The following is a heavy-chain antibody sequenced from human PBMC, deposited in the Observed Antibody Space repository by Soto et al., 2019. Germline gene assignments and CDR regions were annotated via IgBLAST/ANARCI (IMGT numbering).Heavy chain of an antibody. Sequence: SETLSLTCTVSGGSISSYHWSWIRQPPGKGLEWIGYIFYSGSTNYNPSLKSRVTISVDTSKNQFSLKLSSVTAADTAVYYCARHDYFGSGNKYYYYGMDVWGQGTTVTVSS. CDR2: IFYSGST. CDR1: GGSISSYH. J-gene: IGHJ6*02. D-gene: IGHD3-10*01. V-gene: IGHV4-59*08. CDR3: ARHDYFGSGNKYYYYGMDV.